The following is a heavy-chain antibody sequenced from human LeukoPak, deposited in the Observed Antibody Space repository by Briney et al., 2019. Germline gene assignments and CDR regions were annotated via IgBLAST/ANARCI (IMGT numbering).Heavy chain of an antibody. D-gene: IGHD1-1*01. J-gene: IGHJ3*02. V-gene: IGHV3-7*05. Sequence: PGGSLRLSCAASGFTFSRFWMNWVRQAPGRGLEWVANIDQSGGRNNYVDSVKGRFTISRDNAKNSLFLEMSSLRADDTAVYFCARDVEGGTLDIWGQGTTVTVSS. CDR3: ARDVEGGTLDI. CDR1: GFTFSRFW. CDR2: IDQSGGRN.